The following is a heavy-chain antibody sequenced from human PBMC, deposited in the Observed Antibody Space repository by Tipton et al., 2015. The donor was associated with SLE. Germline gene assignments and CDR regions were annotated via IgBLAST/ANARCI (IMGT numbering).Heavy chain of an antibody. J-gene: IGHJ5*02. CDR1: GFTFSSYE. CDR3: AREGATGTTEEFDP. CDR2: ISSSGSTI. V-gene: IGHV3-48*03. D-gene: IGHD1-1*01. Sequence: SLRLSCAASGFTFSSYEMNWVRQAPGKGLEWVSYISSSGSTIYYADSVKGRFTISRDNAKNSLYLQMNSLRAEDTAVYYCAREGATGTTEEFDPWGQGTLVTVSS.